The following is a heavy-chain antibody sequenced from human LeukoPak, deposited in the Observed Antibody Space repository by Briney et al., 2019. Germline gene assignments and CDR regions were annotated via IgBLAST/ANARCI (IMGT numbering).Heavy chain of an antibody. V-gene: IGHV1-8*01. Sequence: ASVKVSCKASGYTFTSYDISWVRQAAGQGLEWMGWMNPNSGNTGYAQNFQGRVTMTRNTSISTAYMELSSLRSEDTAVYYCARLTRRSGNYFENWGQGTLVTVSS. D-gene: IGHD1-1*01. J-gene: IGHJ4*02. CDR3: ARLTRRSGNYFEN. CDR1: GYTFTSYD. CDR2: MNPNSGNT.